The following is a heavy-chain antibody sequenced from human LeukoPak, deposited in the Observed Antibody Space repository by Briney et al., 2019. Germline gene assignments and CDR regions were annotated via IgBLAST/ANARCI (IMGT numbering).Heavy chain of an antibody. CDR1: GFTFSSYG. CDR3: ANAPGDSRPRSFDY. Sequence: GGSLRLSCAASGFTFSSYGMHWVRQAPGKGLEWVAVISYDGSNKYYADSVKGRFTISRDNSKNTLYLQMNSLRAEDTAVYYCANAPGDSRPRSFDYWGQGTLVTVSS. V-gene: IGHV3-30*18. J-gene: IGHJ4*02. CDR2: ISYDGSNK. D-gene: IGHD3-22*01.